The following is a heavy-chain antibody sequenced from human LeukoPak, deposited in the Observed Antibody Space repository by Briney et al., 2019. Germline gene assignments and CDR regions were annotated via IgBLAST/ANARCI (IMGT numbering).Heavy chain of an antibody. J-gene: IGHJ4*02. CDR1: GGSISSGGYY. Sequence: SQTLSLTCTVSGGSISSGGYYWSWIRQHPGTGLEWIGYIYYSGSTYYNPSLKSRVTISVDTSKNQFSLKLSSVTAADTAVYYCARGSGGSERRYFDYWGQGTLVTVSS. CDR3: ARGSGGSERRYFDY. V-gene: IGHV4-31*03. D-gene: IGHD3-16*01. CDR2: IYYSGST.